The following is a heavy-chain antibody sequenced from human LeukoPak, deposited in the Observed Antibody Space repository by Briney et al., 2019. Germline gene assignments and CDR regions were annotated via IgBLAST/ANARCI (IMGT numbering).Heavy chain of an antibody. CDR3: ARAGVYCSSTSCGPDAFDI. J-gene: IGHJ3*02. CDR1: GGSISSYY. CDR2: IYYSGST. V-gene: IGHV4-59*01. Sequence: SETLSLTCTVSGGSISSYYRSWIRQPPGKGLEWIGYIYYSGSTNYNPSLKSRVTISVDTSKNQFSLKLSSVTAADTAVYYCARAGVYCSSTSCGPDAFDIWGQGTMVTVSS. D-gene: IGHD2-2*01.